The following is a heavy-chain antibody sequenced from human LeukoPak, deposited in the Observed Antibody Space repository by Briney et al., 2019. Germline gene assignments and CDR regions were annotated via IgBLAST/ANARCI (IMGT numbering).Heavy chain of an antibody. CDR3: ARAGWITTSGIDY. CDR2: IYHTGST. CDR1: GDSISSYY. J-gene: IGHJ4*02. Sequence: SETLSLTCTVSGDSISSYYWSWIRQPPGEGLEWIGTIYHTGSTYYNPSLESRVTISVDTSKNEFSLNLNSVTAADTAVYYCARAGWITTSGIDYWGQGALVTVSS. V-gene: IGHV4-59*08. D-gene: IGHD1-1*01.